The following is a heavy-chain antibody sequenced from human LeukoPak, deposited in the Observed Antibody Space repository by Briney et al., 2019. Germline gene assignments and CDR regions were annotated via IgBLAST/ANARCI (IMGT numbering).Heavy chain of an antibody. CDR1: GFSFSNHW. D-gene: IGHD2-21*01. Sequence: GGSLRLSCAASGFSFSNHWIHWVRQAPGKGLVWVSRIDEGGSNAMYADSVKGRFSVSRDNAKNTVNLQMNSLRAEDTGVYYCIRDEALWRLDYWGQGTLVTVSS. J-gene: IGHJ4*02. CDR2: IDEGGSNA. V-gene: IGHV3-74*03. CDR3: IRDEALWRLDY.